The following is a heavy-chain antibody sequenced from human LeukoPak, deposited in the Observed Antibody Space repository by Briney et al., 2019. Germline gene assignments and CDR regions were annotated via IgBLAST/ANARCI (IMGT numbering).Heavy chain of an antibody. Sequence: ASVKVSCKASGYTFTNDDISWVRQATGQGLEWIGKMNPNSGNTGYAQKFQGRVTMTRSTSVSTVHMELNSLTSEDTAVYFCARSAPGTGYIAWGQGTLVTVSS. CDR2: MNPNSGNT. CDR1: GYTFTNDD. D-gene: IGHD3-9*01. CDR3: ARSAPGTGYIA. J-gene: IGHJ4*02. V-gene: IGHV1-8*01.